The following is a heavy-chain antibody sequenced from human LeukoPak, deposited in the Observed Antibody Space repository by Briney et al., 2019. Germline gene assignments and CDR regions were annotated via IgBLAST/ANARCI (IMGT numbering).Heavy chain of an antibody. CDR3: ATSLYCGTGCL. Sequence: SETLSLTCALYGGSFSGLYWSWIRQPPGKGLEWIGEMKDGGSTNYNPSLKSRVTLSLDTSKNQFSLKLTSVTAADTAVYYCATSLYCGTGCLWGQGTMVTVSS. D-gene: IGHD2-21*01. CDR2: MKDGGST. J-gene: IGHJ3*01. CDR1: GGSFSGLY. V-gene: IGHV4-34*01.